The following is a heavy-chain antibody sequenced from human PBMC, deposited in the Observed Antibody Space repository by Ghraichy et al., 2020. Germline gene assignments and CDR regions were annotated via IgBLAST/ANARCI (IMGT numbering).Heavy chain of an antibody. J-gene: IGHJ4*02. CDR2: ISGYNGKT. Sequence: ASVKVSCKTSGYTFTRNGISWVRQAPGQGLEWMGWISGYNGKTEYAQKFQGRVIMTIDTSTATAYMELQSLRSADTATYYCARDVDSASYFDYWGQGTLLTVSS. CDR3: ARDVDSASYFDY. CDR1: GYTFTRNG. V-gene: IGHV1-18*01. D-gene: IGHD1-26*01.